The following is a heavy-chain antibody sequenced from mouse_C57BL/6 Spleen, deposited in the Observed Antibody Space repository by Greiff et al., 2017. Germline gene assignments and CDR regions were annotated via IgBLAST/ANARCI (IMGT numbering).Heavy chain of an antibody. J-gene: IGHJ2*01. CDR3: APIYYGYGDY. CDR2: IDPSDSYT. CDR1: GYTFTSYW. D-gene: IGHD2-2*01. V-gene: IGHV1-59*01. Sequence: QVQLQQPGAELVRPGTSVKLSCKASGYTFTSYWMHWVKQRPGQGLEWIGVIDPSDSYTNYNQKFKGKATLTVDTSSRTAYMQLSSLTSEDSVVYYCAPIYYGYGDYWGQGTTLTVSS.